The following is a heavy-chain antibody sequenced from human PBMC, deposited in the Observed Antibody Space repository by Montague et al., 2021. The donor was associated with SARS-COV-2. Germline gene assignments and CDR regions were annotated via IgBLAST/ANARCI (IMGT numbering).Heavy chain of an antibody. D-gene: IGHD3-16*01. Sequence: SETLSLTCTVSGDSITNDRYYWGWVRQPPGKGLEWIASIYFSGHIFFNPYLKSRVTISIDTSKNQFFLKVTSVTAADTAVYYCARHGGGGGSSSSFDVWGQGTMATVSS. J-gene: IGHJ3*01. CDR2: IYFSGHI. V-gene: IGHV4-39*01. CDR3: ARHGGGGGSSSSFDV. CDR1: GDSITNDRYY.